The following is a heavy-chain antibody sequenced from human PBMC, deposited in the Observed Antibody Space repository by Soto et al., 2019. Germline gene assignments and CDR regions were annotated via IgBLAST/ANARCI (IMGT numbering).Heavy chain of an antibody. CDR2: IDYNGVT. J-gene: IGHJ4*02. D-gene: IGHD2-15*01. CDR3: GKVLVGATGHTDSDS. V-gene: IGHV4-34*01. CDR1: GGSLRDYS. Sequence: PSETLSLTCAVYGGSLRDYSWNWIRHFPGKGLEWIGNIDYNGVTYSNPSLKSRVTISRDTSKNQFSLKLTSVTAADTALYYCGKVLVGATGHTDSDSWGPGTLVTVS.